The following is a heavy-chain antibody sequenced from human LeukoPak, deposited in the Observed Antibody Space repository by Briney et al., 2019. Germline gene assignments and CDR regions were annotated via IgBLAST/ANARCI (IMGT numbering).Heavy chain of an antibody. V-gene: IGHV1-58*02. CDR2: IVVGSGNT. D-gene: IGHD3-22*01. CDR3: AAEESYYDSSGYYTGGY. CDR1: GFTFTSSA. Sequence: GASVKVSCKASGFTFTSSAMQWVRQARGQRLEWIGWIVVGSGNTNYAQKFQERVTITRDMSTSTAYMELSSLRSEDTAVYYCAAEESYYDSSGYYTGGYWGQGTLVTVSS. J-gene: IGHJ4*02.